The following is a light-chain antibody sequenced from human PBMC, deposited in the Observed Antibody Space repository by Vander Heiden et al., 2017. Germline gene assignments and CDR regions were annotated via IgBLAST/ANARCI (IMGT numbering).Light chain of an antibody. J-gene: IGKJ5*01. Sequence: DIQITQSPSTLSASVGDRVTITCRASQSISSWLAWYQQKPGKAPMLLIYKASSLESGVASRFSGSGSGTEFTLTISSLQHDDVATYYCQQYNSYPITFGQGTRLEIK. CDR3: QQYNSYPIT. CDR1: QSISSW. V-gene: IGKV1-5*03. CDR2: KAS.